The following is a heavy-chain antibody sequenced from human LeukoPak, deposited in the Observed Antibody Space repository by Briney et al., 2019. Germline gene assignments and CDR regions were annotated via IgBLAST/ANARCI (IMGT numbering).Heavy chain of an antibody. D-gene: IGHD3-16*02. CDR3: AKGVSRLGELSSDGLDY. Sequence: GGSLRLSCAASGFTFDDYTMHWVRQAPGKGLEWVSLISWDGGSTYYEDSVKGRFTISRDNSKNSLYLQMNSLRTEDTALYYCAKGVSRLGELSSDGLDYWGQGTLVTVSS. V-gene: IGHV3-43*01. CDR1: GFTFDDYT. CDR2: ISWDGGST. J-gene: IGHJ4*02.